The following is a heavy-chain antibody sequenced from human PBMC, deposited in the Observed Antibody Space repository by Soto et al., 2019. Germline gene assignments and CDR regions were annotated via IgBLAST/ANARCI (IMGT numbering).Heavy chain of an antibody. CDR1: GDSISTVDYF. CDR2: IYKSTTT. V-gene: IGHV4-30-4*01. Sequence: SETLSLTCSVSGDSISTVDYFWAWIRQPPGQALEYIGYIYKSTTTYYNPSFESRVAISLDTSKSQFSLTVTSVTAADAAVYFCARGRYCLTGRCFPNWFDSWGQGTLVTVSS. D-gene: IGHD2-15*01. CDR3: ARGRYCLTGRCFPNWFDS. J-gene: IGHJ5*01.